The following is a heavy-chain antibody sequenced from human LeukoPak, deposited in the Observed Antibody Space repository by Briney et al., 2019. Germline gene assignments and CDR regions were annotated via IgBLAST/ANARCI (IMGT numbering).Heavy chain of an antibody. CDR3: AKENYDFWSGYYTPSGMDV. CDR2: ISGSGGST. Sequence: GASLRLSCAASGFTFSSYAMSWVRQAPGKGLEWVSAISGSGGSTYYADSVKGRFTISRDNSKSTLYLQMNSLRAEDTAVYYCAKENYDFWSGYYTPSGMDVWGQGTTVTVSS. CDR1: GFTFSSYA. J-gene: IGHJ6*02. D-gene: IGHD3-3*01. V-gene: IGHV3-23*01.